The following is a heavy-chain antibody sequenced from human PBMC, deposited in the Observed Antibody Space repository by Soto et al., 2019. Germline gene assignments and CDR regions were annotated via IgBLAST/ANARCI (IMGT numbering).Heavy chain of an antibody. Sequence: PSETLSLTCTVSGASIYTYYWTWIRQPPGKGLEWIGYAYYSGTTKYNPSLETRVTISVDTSKNQFSLKLDSLTAADTAVYFCAREGYSDSSTHSPGFDYWGLGTLVTVSS. CDR1: GASIYTYY. J-gene: IGHJ4*02. V-gene: IGHV4-59*01. CDR2: AYYSGTT. D-gene: IGHD6-6*01. CDR3: AREGYSDSSTHSPGFDY.